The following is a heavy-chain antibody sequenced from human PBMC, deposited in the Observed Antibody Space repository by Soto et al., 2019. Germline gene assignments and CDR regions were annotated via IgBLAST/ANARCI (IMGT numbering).Heavy chain of an antibody. J-gene: IGHJ4*02. Sequence: GASVKVSCKASGYTFTSFGISWVRQAPGQGLEWMAWISGHNGNTNYAQKFQGRVTVTADTSTNTAYMELRSLRSDDTAVYYCARVSSFYSNYYFDYSGQGTLVTVSS. D-gene: IGHD2-2*02. CDR2: ISGHNGNT. V-gene: IGHV1-18*01. CDR3: ARVSSFYSNYYFDY. CDR1: GYTFTSFG.